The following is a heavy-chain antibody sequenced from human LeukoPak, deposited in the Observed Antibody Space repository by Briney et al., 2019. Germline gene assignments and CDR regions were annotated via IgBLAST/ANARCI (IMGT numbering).Heavy chain of an antibody. CDR1: GFTFSSYS. CDR3: AREVLGYSSSSDY. V-gene: IGHV3-64*01. J-gene: IGHJ4*02. CDR2: ICSNGGST. Sequence: PGGSLRLSCAASGFTFSSYSMHWVRQAPGKGLEYVSVICSNGGSTYYANSVKGRFTTSRDNSKNTLYLQMSSLRAEAVAVYYCAREVLGYSSSSDYWGQGTLVTVSS. D-gene: IGHD6-6*01.